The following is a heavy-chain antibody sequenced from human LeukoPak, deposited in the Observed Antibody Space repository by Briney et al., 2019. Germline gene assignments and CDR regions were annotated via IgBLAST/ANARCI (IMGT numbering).Heavy chain of an antibody. V-gene: IGHV4-38-2*02. CDR3: AREGSGYYYDSSGYYPFDY. CDR2: IYHSGST. CDR1: GYSISSGYY. D-gene: IGHD3-22*01. Sequence: SETLSLTCTVSGYSISSGYYWGWIRQPPGKGLEWIGSIYHSGSTYYNPSLKSRVTISVDTSKNQFSLKLSSVTAADTAVYYCAREGSGYYYDSSGYYPFDYWGQGTLVTVSS. J-gene: IGHJ4*02.